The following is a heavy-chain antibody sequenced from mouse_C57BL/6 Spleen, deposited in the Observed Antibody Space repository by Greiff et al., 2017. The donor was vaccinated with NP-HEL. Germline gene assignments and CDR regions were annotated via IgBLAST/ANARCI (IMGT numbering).Heavy chain of an antibody. CDR1: GFTFSSYA. J-gene: IGHJ3*01. Sequence: EVHLVESGEGLVKPGGSLKLSCAASGFTFSSYAMSWVRQTPEKRLEWVAYISSGGDYIYYADTVKGRFTISRDNARNTLYLQMSSLKSEDTAMYYCTRDGDYGSSFAYWGQGTLVTVSA. D-gene: IGHD1-1*01. CDR2: ISSGGDYI. CDR3: TRDGDYGSSFAY. V-gene: IGHV5-9-1*02.